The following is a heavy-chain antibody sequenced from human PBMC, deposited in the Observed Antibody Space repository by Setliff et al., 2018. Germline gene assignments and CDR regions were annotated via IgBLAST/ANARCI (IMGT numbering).Heavy chain of an antibody. D-gene: IGHD4-17*01. CDR2: FRPTGRT. Sequence: SETLSLTCAVSGSAIDSGHYWGWIRQPPGKGLEWIGSFRPTGRTYYNPSLKSRVTISVDTSKKQFSLKLTSMTAADTAVYYCVRDAGDGYGVDAYAGAGFDIWGQGTRVTVSS. CDR1: GSAIDSGHY. J-gene: IGHJ3*02. CDR3: VRDAGDGYGVDAYAGAGFDI. V-gene: IGHV4-38-2*02.